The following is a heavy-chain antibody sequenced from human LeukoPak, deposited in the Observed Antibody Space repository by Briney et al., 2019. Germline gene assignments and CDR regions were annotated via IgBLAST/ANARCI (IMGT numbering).Heavy chain of an antibody. D-gene: IGHD4-11*01. CDR2: ISSSSSYI. V-gene: IGHV3-21*01. Sequence: GGSLRLSCAASGFTFSSYSMNWVRQAPGKGLEWVSSISSSSSYIYYADSVKGRFTISRDNSKNTLYLQMNSLRAEDTAVYYCARGGLTTYDYWGQGTLVTVSS. J-gene: IGHJ4*02. CDR3: ARGGLTTYDY. CDR1: GFTFSSYS.